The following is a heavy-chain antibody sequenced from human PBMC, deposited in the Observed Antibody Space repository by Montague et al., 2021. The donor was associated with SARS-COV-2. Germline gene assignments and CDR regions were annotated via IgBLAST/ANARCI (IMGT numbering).Heavy chain of an antibody. V-gene: IGHV4-39*01. Sequence: SETLSLTCTASGGSISSSNYYWGWIRQPPGKGLEWIGSIYYSGTTYYNPSLQSRVTISVDTSKKQFSLKLSPVTAADTAVYYCARETYTSGWFQQFDYWGQGTLVTVSS. J-gene: IGHJ4*02. D-gene: IGHD6-19*01. CDR1: GGSISSSNYY. CDR2: IYYSGTT. CDR3: ARETYTSGWFQQFDY.